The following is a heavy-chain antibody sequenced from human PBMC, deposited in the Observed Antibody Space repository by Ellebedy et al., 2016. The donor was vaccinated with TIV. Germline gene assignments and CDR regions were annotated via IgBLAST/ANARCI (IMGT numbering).Heavy chain of an antibody. CDR3: ARGRGGSTGSDYFDY. V-gene: IGHV3-11*06. Sequence: GESLKISCAGSGFPFREYYMSWVRQAPGKGPESIAYINRLSNYRLYADSVKGRLTISRDNSKNPLSLQMNSLRVQDTAVYYCARGRGGSTGSDYFDYWGQGTLVTVSS. CDR2: INRLSNYR. D-gene: IGHD2-2*01. CDR1: GFPFREYY. J-gene: IGHJ4*02.